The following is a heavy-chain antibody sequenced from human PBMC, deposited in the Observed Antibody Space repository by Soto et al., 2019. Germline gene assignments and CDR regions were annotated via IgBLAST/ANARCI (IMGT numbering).Heavy chain of an antibody. J-gene: IGHJ6*02. Sequence: PSETLSLTCTVSGGSISSGGYYWSWIRQHPGKGLEWIGYIYYSGSTHYNPSLKSRVTISVDTSKNQFSLKLSSVTAADTAVYYSARADTLGMHPYYYYGMDVWGQGTTATVSS. CDR1: GGSISSGGYY. CDR3: ARADTLGMHPYYYYGMDV. D-gene: IGHD2-8*01. CDR2: IYYSGST. V-gene: IGHV4-31*03.